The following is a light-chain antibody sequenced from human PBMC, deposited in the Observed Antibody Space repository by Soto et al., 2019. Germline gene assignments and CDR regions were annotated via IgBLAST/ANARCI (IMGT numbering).Light chain of an antibody. CDR2: DVS. Sequence: QSALTQPASVSGSPGQSITISCTGTSSDVGGYAHVSWYQQHPGKAPKFVIYDVSNRPSGVSNRFSGSKSGNTASLTISGLQAEDEADYYCISYTSRSTWVFGGGTKVTVL. CDR1: SSDVGGYAH. J-gene: IGLJ3*02. CDR3: ISYTSRSTWV. V-gene: IGLV2-14*01.